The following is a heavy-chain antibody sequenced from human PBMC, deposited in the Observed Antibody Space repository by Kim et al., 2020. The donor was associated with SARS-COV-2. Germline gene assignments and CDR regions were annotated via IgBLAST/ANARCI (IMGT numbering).Heavy chain of an antibody. V-gene: IGHV3-21*01. Sequence: GGSLRLSCAASGFTFSSYSMNWVRQAPGKGLEWVSSISSSSSYIYYADSVKGRFTISRDNAKNSLYLQMNSLRAEDTAVYYCARGEQITIFGPPNGVDPWGQGTLVTVSS. CDR1: GFTFSSYS. D-gene: IGHD3-3*01. CDR3: ARGEQITIFGPPNGVDP. CDR2: ISSSSSYI. J-gene: IGHJ5*02.